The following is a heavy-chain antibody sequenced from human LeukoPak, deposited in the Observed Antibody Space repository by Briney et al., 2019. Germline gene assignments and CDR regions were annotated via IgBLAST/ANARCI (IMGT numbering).Heavy chain of an antibody. CDR2: MKQEGSEI. D-gene: IGHD3-10*01. Sequence: AGSLRLSCAASVFNFNSYLLSWVRPAPRRGLECVANMKQEGSEICVGDSVKGRFTICRDKADSSLYLQMNSRRGEVTAVYYGAKDRYGSGGYFFDFWGQGTLVTVSS. V-gene: IGHV3-7*04. CDR3: AKDRYGSGGYFFDF. J-gene: IGHJ4*02. CDR1: VFNFNSYL.